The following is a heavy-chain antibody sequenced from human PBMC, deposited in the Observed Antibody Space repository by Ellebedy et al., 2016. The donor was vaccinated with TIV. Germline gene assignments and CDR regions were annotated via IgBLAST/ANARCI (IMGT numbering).Heavy chain of an antibody. Sequence: PGGSLRLSCAASGFAFSSFGMSWVRQAPGTGLQWLSAVSGSGGVTYYADSVKGRFTISRDNSKNTLYLQMNSLRAEDTAIYYCAKHTDYSNGQYRDNWGQGTLVTVSS. CDR3: AKHTDYSNGQYRDN. V-gene: IGHV3-23*01. D-gene: IGHD6-19*01. CDR2: VSGSGGVT. J-gene: IGHJ4*02. CDR1: GFAFSSFG.